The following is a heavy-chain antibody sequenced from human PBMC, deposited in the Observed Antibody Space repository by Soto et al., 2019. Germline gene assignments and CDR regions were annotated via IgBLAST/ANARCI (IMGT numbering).Heavy chain of an antibody. V-gene: IGHV1-46*01. CDR3: ARPRYHGFWSGYSFDY. D-gene: IGHD3-3*01. J-gene: IGHJ4*02. CDR1: GYSFATYY. CDR2: INPSDGST. Sequence: ASVRVSCKASGYSFATYYMHWVRQAPGQGLEWMAIINPSDGSTDYAQKFQGRVTVTRDTSTNTVHMELSSLRSEDTAVYYCARPRYHGFWSGYSFDYWGQGTLVTVSS.